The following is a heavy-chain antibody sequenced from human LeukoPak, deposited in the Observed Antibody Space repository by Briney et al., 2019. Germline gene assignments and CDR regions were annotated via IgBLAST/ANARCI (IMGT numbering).Heavy chain of an antibody. CDR3: ARAIGSYCSSTSCYSSYYYYYMDV. V-gene: IGHV4-39*01. CDR1: GGSISSSSYY. J-gene: IGHJ6*03. D-gene: IGHD2-2*01. CDR2: IYYSGST. Sequence: PSETLSLTCAVSGGSISSSSYYWGWIRQPPGKGLEWIGSIYYSGSTYYNPSLKSRVTISVDTSKNQFSLKLSSVTAADTAVYYCARAIGSYCSSTSCYSSYYYYYMDVWGKGTTVTISS.